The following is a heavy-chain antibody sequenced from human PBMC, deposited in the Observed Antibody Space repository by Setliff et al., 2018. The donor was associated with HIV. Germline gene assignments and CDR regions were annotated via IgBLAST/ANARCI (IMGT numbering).Heavy chain of an antibody. CDR2: INPSAVT. D-gene: IGHD3-10*01. CDR1: GSTFTSYA. Sequence: ASVKVSCKASGSTFTSYAINWVRQAPGQGLEWMGIINPSAVTSYGQKFQGRVTMTRDTSISTAYMEVSSLRSDDTAVYYCAREGSPTYYFDYWSQGSLVTVSS. V-gene: IGHV1-2*02. CDR3: AREGSPTYYFDY. J-gene: IGHJ4*02.